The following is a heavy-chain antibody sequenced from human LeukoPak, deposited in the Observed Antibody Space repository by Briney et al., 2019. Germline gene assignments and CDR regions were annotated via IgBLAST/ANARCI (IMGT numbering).Heavy chain of an antibody. Sequence: SETLPLTCTVSGGSISSYYWSWIRQPPGKGLEWIGYIYYSGSTNYNPSLKSRVTISVDTSKNQFSLKLSSVTAADTAVYYCARDVLRFGELFTPDWGQGTLVTVSS. D-gene: IGHD3-10*01. CDR1: GGSISSYY. CDR2: IYYSGST. J-gene: IGHJ4*02. V-gene: IGHV4-59*01. CDR3: ARDVLRFGELFTPD.